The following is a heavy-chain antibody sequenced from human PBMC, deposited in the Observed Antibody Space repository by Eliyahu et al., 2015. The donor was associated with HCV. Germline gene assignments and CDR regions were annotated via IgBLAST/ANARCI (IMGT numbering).Heavy chain of an antibody. CDR2: ISGSGGTT. Sequence: EVQLLESGGGLVQPGGSLRLXCAASGFTFXTFXLAWAXXAXGKGPGWVXGISGSGGTTYYADSVKGRFTISRDISKNTLYLQMNSLRAEDTAVYYCAKSYYDYVWGNERLGYFDNWGQGTLVTVSS. CDR3: AKSYYDYVWGNERLGYFDN. D-gene: IGHD3-16*01. J-gene: IGHJ4*02. CDR1: GFTFXTFX. V-gene: IGHV3-23*01.